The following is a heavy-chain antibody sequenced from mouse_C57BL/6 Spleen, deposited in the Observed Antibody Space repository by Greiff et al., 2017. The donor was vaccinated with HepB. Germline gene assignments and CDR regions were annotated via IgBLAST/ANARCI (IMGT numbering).Heavy chain of an antibody. CDR3: ARPDSSGTPMDY. CDR2: IDPSDSYT. D-gene: IGHD3-2*02. J-gene: IGHJ4*01. V-gene: IGHV1-50*01. Sequence: VQLQQPWAELVKPGASVKLSCKASGYTFTSYWMQWVKQRPGQGLEWIGEIDPSDSYTNYNQKFKGKATLTVDTSSSTAYMQLSRLTSEDSAVYYWARPDSSGTPMDYWGQGTSVTVSS. CDR1: GYTFTSYW.